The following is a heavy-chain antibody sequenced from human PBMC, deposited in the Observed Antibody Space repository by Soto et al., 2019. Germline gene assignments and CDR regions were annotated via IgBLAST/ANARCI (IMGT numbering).Heavy chain of an antibody. CDR3: AKVGSYSSSWYFNY. V-gene: IGHV3-23*01. CDR2: ISGSGGST. J-gene: IGHJ4*02. D-gene: IGHD6-13*01. Sequence: GGSLRLSCAASGFTFSSYAMSWVRQARGKGLEWVSAISGSGGSTYYADSVKGRFTISRDNSKNTLYLQMNSLRAEDTAVYYCAKVGSYSSSWYFNYWGQGTLVTVSS. CDR1: GFTFSSYA.